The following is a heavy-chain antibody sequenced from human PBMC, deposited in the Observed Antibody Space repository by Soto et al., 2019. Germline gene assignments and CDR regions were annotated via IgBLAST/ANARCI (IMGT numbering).Heavy chain of an antibody. CDR2: IYWYDDT. CDR1: GFSLSTSRVG. V-gene: IGHV2-5*01. Sequence: QITLKESGPTLVKPTQTLTLTCTFSGFSLSTSRVGVVWIRQPPGKALEWLGIIYWYDDTRYRPSLKSRLTITKDTTNNQVVLTMTNMVPVDTGTYYCAHNLVAGTSWFDPWGQGTLVTVSS. J-gene: IGHJ5*02. CDR3: AHNLVAGTSWFDP. D-gene: IGHD6-13*01.